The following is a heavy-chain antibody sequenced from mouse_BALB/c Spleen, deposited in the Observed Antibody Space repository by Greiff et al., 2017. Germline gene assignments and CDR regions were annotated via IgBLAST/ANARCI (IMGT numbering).Heavy chain of an antibody. CDR1: GFTFSSYG. Sequence: EVNVVESGGGLVQPGGSLKLSCAASGFTFSSYGMSWVRQTPDKRLELVATINSNGGSTYYPDSVKGRFTISRDNAKNTLYLQMSSLKSEDTAMYYCARAMILDYWGQGTTLTVSS. J-gene: IGHJ2*01. D-gene: IGHD2-4*01. V-gene: IGHV5-6-3*01. CDR2: INSNGGST. CDR3: ARAMILDY.